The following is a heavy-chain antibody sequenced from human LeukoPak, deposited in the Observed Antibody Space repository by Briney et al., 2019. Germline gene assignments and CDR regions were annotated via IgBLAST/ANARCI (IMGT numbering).Heavy chain of an antibody. D-gene: IGHD4-23*01. V-gene: IGHV3-49*04. CDR1: GFTFGDYP. CDR3: TKSNSHDAFDI. CDR2: IRTKARGGTP. J-gene: IGHJ3*02. Sequence: GGSLRLSCTASGFTFGDYPINWVRQAPGKGLEGVSLIRTKARGGTPEYAASVKGRFSISRDDSKSIAYLQMNSLKTEDTALYYCTKSNSHDAFDIWGQGTMVTVSS.